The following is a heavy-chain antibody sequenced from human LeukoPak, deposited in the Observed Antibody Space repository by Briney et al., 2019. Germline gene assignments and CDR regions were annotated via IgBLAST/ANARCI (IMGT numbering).Heavy chain of an antibody. CDR1: GGSFSGYY. CDR3: ARVRGWGYYYDY. J-gene: IGHJ4*02. D-gene: IGHD3-22*01. CDR2: INHSGST. V-gene: IGHV4-34*01. Sequence: SETLSLTCAVYGGSFSGYYWSWIRQPPGKGLEWIGEINHSGSTNYNPSLKSRVTISVDTSKNQFSLKLSSVTAADTAVYYCARVRGWGYYYDYWGQGTLVTVSS.